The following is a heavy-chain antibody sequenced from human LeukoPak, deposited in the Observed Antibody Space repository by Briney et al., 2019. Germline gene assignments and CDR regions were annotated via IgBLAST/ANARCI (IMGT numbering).Heavy chain of an antibody. D-gene: IGHD6-13*01. J-gene: IGHJ5*02. CDR1: GGSISSYY. CDR3: ARDQWGSSSWSRPNWFDP. CDR2: IYTSGST. V-gene: IGHV4-4*07. Sequence: SETLSLTCTVSGGSISSYYWSWIRQPAGKGLEWIGRIYTSGSTNYSPSLKSRVTMSVDTSKNQFSLKLSSVTAADTAVYYCARDQWGSSSWSRPNWFDPWGQGTLVTVSS.